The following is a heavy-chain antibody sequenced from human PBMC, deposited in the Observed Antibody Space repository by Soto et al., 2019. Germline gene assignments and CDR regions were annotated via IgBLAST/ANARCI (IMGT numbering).Heavy chain of an antibody. V-gene: IGHV3-48*03. CDR2: ISSSGSTI. CDR3: ARDYYDILTGPWGMDV. D-gene: IGHD3-9*01. Sequence: GGSRILSCSASGFTFSIYEMNWVGQAPGKGLEWVSYISSSGSTIYYAYSVKGRFTISRDNAKNSLYLQMNSLRAEDTAVYYCARDYYDILTGPWGMDVWGQGTTVTVS. CDR1: GFTFSIYE. J-gene: IGHJ6*02.